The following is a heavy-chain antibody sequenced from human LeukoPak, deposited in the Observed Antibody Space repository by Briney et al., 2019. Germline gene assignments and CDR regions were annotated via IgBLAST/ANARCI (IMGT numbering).Heavy chain of an antibody. Sequence: ASVKVSCKASGGTFSSYAISWVRQAPGQGLEWMGWINPNSGGTNYAQKFQGRVTMTRDTSISTAYMELSRLRSDDTAVYYCARREHDYSSPDYWGQGTLVTVSS. CDR3: ARREHDYSSPDY. CDR1: GGTFSSYA. D-gene: IGHD4-11*01. J-gene: IGHJ4*02. CDR2: INPNSGGT. V-gene: IGHV1-2*02.